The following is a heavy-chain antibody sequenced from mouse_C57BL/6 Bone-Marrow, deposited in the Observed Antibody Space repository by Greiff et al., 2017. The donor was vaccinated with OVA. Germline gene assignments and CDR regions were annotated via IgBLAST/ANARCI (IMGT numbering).Heavy chain of an antibody. J-gene: IGHJ3*01. CDR2: IWSGGST. CDR3: APIWFAY. V-gene: IGHV2-2*01. Sequence: VKLMESGPGLVQPSQSLSITCTVSGFSLTSYGVHWVRQSPGKGLEWLGVIWSGGSTDYNAAFISRLSISKDNSKSQVFFKMNSLQADDTAIYYCAPIWFAYWGQGTLVTVSA. CDR1: GFSLTSYG.